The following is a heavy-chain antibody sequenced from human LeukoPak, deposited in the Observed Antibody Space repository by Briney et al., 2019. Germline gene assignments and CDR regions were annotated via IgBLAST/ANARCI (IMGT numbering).Heavy chain of an antibody. Sequence: GGSLRPSCAASGFTFNTYAMSWVRQAPGKGLEWVSAIGGSGSRTYYADSVKGRFTISRDNSKNTLYLQMNTLRADDTAVYFCASRLKTPSNYGLSKYYFDSWGQGTLVTVSS. CDR2: IGGSGSRT. D-gene: IGHD3-16*01. CDR1: GFTFNTYA. J-gene: IGHJ4*02. CDR3: ASRLKTPSNYGLSKYYFDS. V-gene: IGHV3-23*01.